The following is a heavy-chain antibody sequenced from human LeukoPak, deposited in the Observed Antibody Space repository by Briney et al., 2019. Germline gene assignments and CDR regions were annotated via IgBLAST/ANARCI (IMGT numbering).Heavy chain of an antibody. V-gene: IGHV4-4*07. CDR2: IYTSGST. D-gene: IGHD2-15*01. CDR1: GGSISSYY. Sequence: SETLSLTCTVSGGSISSYYWSWIRQPAGKGLEWIGRIYTSGSTNYNPSLKSRVTMSVDTSKNQFSLRLNAVTAADTAVYYCARGPREADPGILGYSYYYGMDVWGQGTTVTVSS. CDR3: ARGPREADPGILGYSYYYGMDV. J-gene: IGHJ6*02.